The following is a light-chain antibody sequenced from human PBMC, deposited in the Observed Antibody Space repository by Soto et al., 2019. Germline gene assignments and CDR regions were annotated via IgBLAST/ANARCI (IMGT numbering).Light chain of an antibody. J-gene: IGKJ5*01. CDR1: QSLVYSDGNTY. V-gene: IGKV2-30*01. CDR3: MQGTHWPPIT. Sequence: DVVMTQSPLSLPVTLGQPASISCRSSQSLVYSDGNTYMHSFQQRPGQAPRRLIYNVSKRAAGVPDRFSGSGSGTDVTLKISRVEAEDVGVYYCMQGTHWPPITFGQGTRLEIK. CDR2: NVS.